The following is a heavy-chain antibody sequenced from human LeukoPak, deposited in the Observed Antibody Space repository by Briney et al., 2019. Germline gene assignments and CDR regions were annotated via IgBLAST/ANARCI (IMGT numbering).Heavy chain of an antibody. D-gene: IGHD6-13*01. CDR1: GFTFSSSV. Sequence: GGSLRLPCADSGFTFSSSVLSWVRQAPGKGLEWVSTISSDGSGTYYADSVKGRFTISRDNSKNTLHLQMSSLKVDDTADYFCTKGGRSTGPFAPWGQETLVTVSS. V-gene: IGHV3-23*01. CDR2: ISSDGSGT. CDR3: TKGGRSTGPFAP. J-gene: IGHJ5*02.